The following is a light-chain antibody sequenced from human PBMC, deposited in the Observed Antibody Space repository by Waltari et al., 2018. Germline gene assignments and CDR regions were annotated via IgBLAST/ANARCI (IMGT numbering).Light chain of an antibody. CDR3: ASWDDSHYV. CDR2: RNN. V-gene: IGLV1-47*01. J-gene: IGLJ1*01. CDR1: NSNPGSNF. Sequence: QSVMTQPPSASGTPGQRVSTPCSGSNSNPGSNFLYWYQQLPGATPKLLTFRNNQRPSGVPDRFSGSKYGTSAFLAISELRSEDEAVYYCASWDDSHYVFGTGTKLTVL.